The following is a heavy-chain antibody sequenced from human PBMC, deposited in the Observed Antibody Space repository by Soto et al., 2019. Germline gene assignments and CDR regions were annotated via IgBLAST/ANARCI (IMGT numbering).Heavy chain of an antibody. D-gene: IGHD2-8*02. J-gene: IGHJ4*02. V-gene: IGHV4-34*01. Sequence: AEGVSPTCSVSGGPYRVSPRTWVRQATGSGLEWIGEINHSGSTNYNPSLKSRVTISVDTSKNQFSLKLTSVTAADTAVYYCARDKITGLFDYWGQGTLVTVSS. CDR1: GGPYRVSP. CDR2: INHSGST. CDR3: ARDKITGLFDY.